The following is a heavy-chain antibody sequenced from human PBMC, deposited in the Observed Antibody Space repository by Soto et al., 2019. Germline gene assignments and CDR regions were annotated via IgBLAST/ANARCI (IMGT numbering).Heavy chain of an antibody. Sequence: GGSLRLSCAASGLNGSYNYMNWVRQAPGKGLEWVSVLYNSGTTYYAEAVKGRFTISIDNVKNTVYLEMNNLRVDDTAVYYCARDKTQGAGWFDPWGRGTLVTVSS. CDR2: LYNSGTT. J-gene: IGHJ5*02. CDR1: GLNGSYNY. D-gene: IGHD1-26*01. CDR3: ARDKTQGAGWFDP. V-gene: IGHV3-53*01.